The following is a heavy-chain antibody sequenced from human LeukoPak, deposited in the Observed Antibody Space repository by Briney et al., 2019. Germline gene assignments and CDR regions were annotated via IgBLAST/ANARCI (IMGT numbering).Heavy chain of an antibody. CDR1: GFTFSSYA. CDR3: ARFIAAPYYFDY. D-gene: IGHD6-13*01. CDR2: ISSSRSYI. J-gene: IGHJ4*02. V-gene: IGHV3-21*01. Sequence: GGSLRLSCAASGFTFSSYAMSWVRQAPGKGLEWVSFISSSRSYIYYADSVKGRFTISRDNAKNSLYLQMNSLRAEDTAVYYCARFIAAPYYFDYWGRGTLVTVSS.